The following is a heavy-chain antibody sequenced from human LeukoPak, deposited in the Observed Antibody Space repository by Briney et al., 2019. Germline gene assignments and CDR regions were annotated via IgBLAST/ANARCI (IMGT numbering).Heavy chain of an antibody. D-gene: IGHD6-13*01. CDR1: GFTVSSNY. Sequence: GGSLRLSCAASGFTVSSNYMSWVRQAPGKGLEWVSVIYSGGSTYYADSVKGRFTISRDNSKNTLYLQMNSLRAEHTAVYYCARHYSSSWYGPFDYWGQGTLVTVSS. J-gene: IGHJ4*02. CDR3: ARHYSSSWYGPFDY. V-gene: IGHV3-53*01. CDR2: IYSGGST.